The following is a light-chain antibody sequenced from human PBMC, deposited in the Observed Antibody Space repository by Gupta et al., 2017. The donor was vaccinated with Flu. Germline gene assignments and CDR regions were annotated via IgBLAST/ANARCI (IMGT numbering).Light chain of an antibody. V-gene: IGKV3-11*01. CDR3: KQRDS. CDR2: EAS. J-gene: IGKJ2*03. Sequence: LTQLPATLSLSPGHRAFLSCRASQSVSNYLSSYKPQPRQAPGLLIYEASNRSTGMPARFSGGGSGTVFTLNLSNLEPEDFAVYYCKQRDSFGQGTKLEIK. CDR1: QSVSNY.